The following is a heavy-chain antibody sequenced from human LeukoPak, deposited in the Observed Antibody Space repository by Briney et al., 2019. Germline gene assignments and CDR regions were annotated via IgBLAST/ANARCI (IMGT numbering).Heavy chain of an antibody. CDR1: GGSISSSTYY. D-gene: IGHD3-22*01. Sequence: SETLSLTCTVSGGSISSSTYYWGWIRQPPGKGLEWIGSIHYSGSTYYNPSLKSRVSMSVDTSKNQFSLKLSSVTAADTAVYYCATITYYYDSSGYLDHWGQGTLVTVSS. CDR3: ATITYYYDSSGYLDH. V-gene: IGHV4-39*01. CDR2: IHYSGST. J-gene: IGHJ4*02.